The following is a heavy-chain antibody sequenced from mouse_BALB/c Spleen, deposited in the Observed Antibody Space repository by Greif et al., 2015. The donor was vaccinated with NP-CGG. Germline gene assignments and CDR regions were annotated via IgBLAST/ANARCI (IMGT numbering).Heavy chain of an antibody. J-gene: IGHJ1*01. Sequence: EVQVVESGGGLVQPGGSLRLSCATSGFTFTDFYMSWVRQPPGKALEWLGFIRNKANGYTPDYSASVKGRFTISRDNSQSILYLQMNTLRAEDSATYYCAGDINYGIYWYFDVWGAGTTVTVSS. V-gene: IGHV7-3*02. CDR2: IRNKANGYTP. CDR1: GFTFTDFY. CDR3: AGDINYGIYWYFDV. D-gene: IGHD2-1*01.